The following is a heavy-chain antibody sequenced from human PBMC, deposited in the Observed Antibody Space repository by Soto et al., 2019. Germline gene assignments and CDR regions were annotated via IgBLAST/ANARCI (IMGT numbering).Heavy chain of an antibody. CDR3: ARTTVTTVYYYYGMDV. D-gene: IGHD4-17*01. J-gene: IGHJ6*02. V-gene: IGHV4-34*01. Sequence: SETLSLTCAVYGGSFSGYYWSWIRQPPGKGLEWIGEINHSGSTNYNPSLKSRVTISVDTSKNQFSLKLSSVTAADTAVYYCARTTVTTVYYYYGMDVWGQGTTVTVSS. CDR2: INHSGST. CDR1: GGSFSGYY.